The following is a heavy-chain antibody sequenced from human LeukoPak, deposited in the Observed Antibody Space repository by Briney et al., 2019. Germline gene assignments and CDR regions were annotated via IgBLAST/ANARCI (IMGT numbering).Heavy chain of an antibody. V-gene: IGHV3-30*03. Sequence: HSGWSLRLSCAASGFTFSSYGMHWVRQAPGKGLEWVAVISYDGSNKYYADSVKGRFTISRDNSKNTLYLQMNSLRAEDTAVYYCARSGYSYGFDYWGQGTLVTVSS. CDR2: ISYDGSNK. J-gene: IGHJ4*02. CDR1: GFTFSSYG. D-gene: IGHD5-18*01. CDR3: ARSGYSYGFDY.